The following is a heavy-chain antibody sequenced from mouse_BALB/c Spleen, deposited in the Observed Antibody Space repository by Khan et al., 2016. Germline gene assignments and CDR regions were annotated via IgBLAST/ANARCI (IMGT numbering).Heavy chain of an antibody. V-gene: IGHV14-3*02. CDR3: ARSTYDYDVEFAY. Sequence: EVQLVESGAELVKPGASVKLSCTASGFNIKDTYMHWVKQRPEQGLEWIGRIDPANGNTKYDPKFQGKATITADTSSNTAYLQLSSLTSADDAVYYCARSTYDYDVEFAYWGQGTLVTVSA. CDR1: GFNIKDTY. CDR2: IDPANGNT. J-gene: IGHJ3*01. D-gene: IGHD2-4*01.